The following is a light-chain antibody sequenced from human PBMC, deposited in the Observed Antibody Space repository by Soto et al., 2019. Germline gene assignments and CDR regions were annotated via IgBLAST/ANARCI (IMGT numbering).Light chain of an antibody. CDR1: QSVGTY. V-gene: IGKV3-11*01. CDR3: QQYGGSPLFT. J-gene: IGKJ3*01. CDR2: VAS. Sequence: EIVLTQSPATLSLSPGERATLSCRASQSVGTYLAWYQQKPGQAPRLLISVASNRATDIPARFSGSGSGTDFTLTITSLEPEDFAVYSCQQYGGSPLFTFGPGTRVDLK.